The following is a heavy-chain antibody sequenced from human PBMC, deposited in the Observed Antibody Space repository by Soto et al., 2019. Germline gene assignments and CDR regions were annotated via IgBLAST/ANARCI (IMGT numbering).Heavy chain of an antibody. V-gene: IGHV4-59*08. CDR1: GESINNYH. J-gene: IGHJ4*02. CDR3: ARRYGWLYFDY. Sequence: SETLSLTCRVSGESINNYHWSWIRQPPGKGLEWIGYIFYSGSTYYNPSLKSRVTISVDTSKNQFSLKLTSVTAADTALYYCARRYGWLYFDYWGQGSLVTVSS. D-gene: IGHD3-10*01. CDR2: IFYSGST.